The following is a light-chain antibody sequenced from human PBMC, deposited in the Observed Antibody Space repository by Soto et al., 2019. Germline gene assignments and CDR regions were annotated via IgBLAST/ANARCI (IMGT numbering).Light chain of an antibody. CDR2: GAF. V-gene: IGKV3-11*01. CDR1: QSLGTY. J-gene: IGKJ1*01. Sequence: EIVLTQSPATLSLPPGESATLSCRASQSLGTYLDWYQQRPGQAPRLLIYGAFNRATGIPARFSGSGSGTDFTLTISSLEPEDFAVYYCQQRSKWPRTFGQGTKV. CDR3: QQRSKWPRT.